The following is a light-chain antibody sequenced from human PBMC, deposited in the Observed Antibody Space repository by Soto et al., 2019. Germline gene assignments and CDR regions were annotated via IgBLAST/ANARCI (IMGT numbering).Light chain of an antibody. V-gene: IGLV1-47*01. CDR3: ATWDDRLRAYV. CDR2: RNG. J-gene: IGLJ1*01. CDR1: SSNIGTYY. Sequence: QSVLTQPPSASGTPGQRVTISCSGSSSNIGTYYVDWYQQLPGTAPKLLIHRNGQRPSGVPDRFSGSKSGTSASLAISGLRSEDEADYYCATWDDRLRAYVIGAGTKLTGL.